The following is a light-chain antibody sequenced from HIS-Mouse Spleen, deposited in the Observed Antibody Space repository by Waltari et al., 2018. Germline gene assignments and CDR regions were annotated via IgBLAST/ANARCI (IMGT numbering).Light chain of an antibody. CDR1: SSDAGGYNH. CDR2: DVS. V-gene: IGLV2-14*03. CDR3: SSYTSSSTWV. Sequence: QSALTQPASVSGSPGQSITISCTGTSSDAGGYNHVSWYQQHPGKAPKLMIYDVSNRPSGVSNRFSGSKSGNTASLTISGLQAEDEADYYCSSYTSSSTWVFGGGTKLTVL. J-gene: IGLJ3*02.